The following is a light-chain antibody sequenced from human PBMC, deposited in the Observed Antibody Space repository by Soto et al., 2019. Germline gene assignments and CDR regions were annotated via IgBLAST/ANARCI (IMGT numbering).Light chain of an antibody. J-gene: IGLJ3*02. Sequence: QSVLTQPPSVSGAPGQWVTISCTGSSSNIGAGYDVHWYQQLPGTAPKLLIYGNTNRPSGVPDRFSGSKSGTSASLANTGLQAEDEADYYCQSYDSSLSGWVFGGGTKLTVL. CDR2: GNT. CDR1: SSNIGAGYD. CDR3: QSYDSSLSGWV. V-gene: IGLV1-40*01.